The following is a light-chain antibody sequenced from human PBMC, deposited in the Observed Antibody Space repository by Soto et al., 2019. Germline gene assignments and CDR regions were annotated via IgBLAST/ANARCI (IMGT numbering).Light chain of an antibody. Sequence: DIPMTQSPSSLSASVGDRVTITCRASQGISNYLAWYQQKPGKVPKLLIYAASTLQSGVPSRFSGSGSGTDFTLPISSLQPEDVATYYCQKYNSAPQTFGQGTKVEIK. V-gene: IGKV1-27*01. CDR3: QKYNSAPQT. CDR1: QGISNY. J-gene: IGKJ1*01. CDR2: AAS.